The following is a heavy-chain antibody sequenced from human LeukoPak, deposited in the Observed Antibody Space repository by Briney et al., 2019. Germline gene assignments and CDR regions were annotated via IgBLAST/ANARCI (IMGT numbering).Heavy chain of an antibody. Sequence: GGSLRLSCAASGFTLSSYGMHWVRQAPGKGLEWVAVISYDGSNKYYADSVKGRFTISRDNSKNTLYLQMNSLRAEDTAVYYCAKDKDGLILDYWGQGTLVTVSS. D-gene: IGHD3-10*01. CDR3: AKDKDGLILDY. J-gene: IGHJ4*02. CDR1: GFTLSSYG. V-gene: IGHV3-30*18. CDR2: ISYDGSNK.